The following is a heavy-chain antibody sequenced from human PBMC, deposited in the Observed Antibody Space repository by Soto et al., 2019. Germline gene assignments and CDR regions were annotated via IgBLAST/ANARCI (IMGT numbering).Heavy chain of an antibody. Sequence: SETLSLTCTVSGGSISSSSYYWGWIRQPPGKGLEWIGSIYYSGSTYYNPSLKSRVTISVDTSKNQFSLKLSSVTAADTAVYYCARLGYCTNGVCWPFDPWGQGTLVTVSS. CDR1: GGSISSSSYY. J-gene: IGHJ5*02. CDR3: ARLGYCTNGVCWPFDP. CDR2: IYYSGST. D-gene: IGHD2-8*01. V-gene: IGHV4-39*01.